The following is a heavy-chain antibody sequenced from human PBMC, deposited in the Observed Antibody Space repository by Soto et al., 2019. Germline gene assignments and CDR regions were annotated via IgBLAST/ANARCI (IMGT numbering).Heavy chain of an antibody. CDR1: GFTFSSYW. D-gene: IGHD2-8*01. CDR3: ARFSEMVATRT. V-gene: IGHV3-7*01. Sequence: VQLVESGGGLVQPGGSLRLSCETSGFTFSSYWMRWVRQAPGKGLEWVANIKQDGSETYYLESVKGRFTISRDNTKKSVFLQRNNMRAEDTALYYCARFSEMVATRTWGQGTLVTVS. J-gene: IGHJ5*02. CDR2: IKQDGSET.